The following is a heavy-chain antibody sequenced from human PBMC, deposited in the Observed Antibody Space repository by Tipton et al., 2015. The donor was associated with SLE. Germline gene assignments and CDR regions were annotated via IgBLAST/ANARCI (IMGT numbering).Heavy chain of an antibody. Sequence: TLSLTCAVYGGSFSGYYWSWIRQPPGKGLEWIGEINHSGSTNYNPSLKSRVTISVDTSKNQFSLKLSSVTAADTAVYYCASTGQTGDESGYFDYWGQGTLVTVSS. D-gene: IGHD7-27*01. V-gene: IGHV4-34*01. J-gene: IGHJ4*02. CDR3: ASTGQTGDESGYFDY. CDR1: GGSFSGYY. CDR2: INHSGST.